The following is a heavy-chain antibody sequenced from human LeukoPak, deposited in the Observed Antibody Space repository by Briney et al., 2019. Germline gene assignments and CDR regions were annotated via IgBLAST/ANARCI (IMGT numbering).Heavy chain of an antibody. J-gene: IGHJ3*02. Sequence: GGSLRLSCAVSGITLSNYGMSWVRQAPGKGLEWVAGISDSGGSTNYADSVKGRFTISRDNAKNSLYLQMNSLRAEDTAVYYCAKRVVEDAFDIWGQGTMVTVSS. CDR1: GITLSNYG. D-gene: IGHD2-2*01. CDR2: ISDSGGST. V-gene: IGHV3-23*01. CDR3: AKRVVEDAFDI.